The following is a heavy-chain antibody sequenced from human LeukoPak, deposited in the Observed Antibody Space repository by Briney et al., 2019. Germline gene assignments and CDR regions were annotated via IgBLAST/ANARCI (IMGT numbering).Heavy chain of an antibody. CDR3: AREGGSSWTHYYYMDV. CDR2: INPNSGGT. V-gene: IGHV1-2*02. Sequence: GASVKVSCKASGYTFTGYYMHWVRQAPGQGLEWMGWINPNSGGTNYAQKFQGRVTMTRDTSISTAYMELSRLRSDDTAVYYCAREGGSSWTHYYYMDVWGKGTTVTISS. J-gene: IGHJ6*03. CDR1: GYTFTGYY. D-gene: IGHD6-13*01.